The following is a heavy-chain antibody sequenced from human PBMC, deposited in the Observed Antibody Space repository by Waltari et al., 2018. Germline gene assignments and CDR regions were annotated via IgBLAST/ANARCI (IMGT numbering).Heavy chain of an antibody. Sequence: QVQLQQWGAGLVKPSETLSLTCTVSGGSISSYYWSWIRQPPGKGLEWIGYIYYSGSTNYNPSLKSRVTISVDTSKNQFSLKLSSVTAADTAVYYCARSRAARPLDPWGQGTLVTVSS. D-gene: IGHD6-6*01. CDR1: GGSISSYY. CDR2: IYYSGST. V-gene: IGHV4-59*01. CDR3: ARSRAARPLDP. J-gene: IGHJ5*02.